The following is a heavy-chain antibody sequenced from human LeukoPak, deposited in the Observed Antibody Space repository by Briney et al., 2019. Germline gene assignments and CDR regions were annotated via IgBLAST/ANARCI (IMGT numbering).Heavy chain of an antibody. V-gene: IGHV3-7*01. CDR2: IKQDGSEK. Sequence: GGSLRLSCAASGFTFSSYWMSWVRQAPGKGLEWVANIKQDGSEKYYVDSVKGRFTISRDNAKNSLYLQMNSLRAEDTAVYYCARDTSAYCTNGVCYDARRFDPWGQGTLVTVSS. J-gene: IGHJ5*02. CDR3: ARDTSAYCTNGVCYDARRFDP. D-gene: IGHD2-8*01. CDR1: GFTFSSYW.